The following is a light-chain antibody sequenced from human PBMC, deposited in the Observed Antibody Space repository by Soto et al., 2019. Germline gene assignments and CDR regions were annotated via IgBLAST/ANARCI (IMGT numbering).Light chain of an antibody. Sequence: QSVLTQPASVSGSPGQSITISCTGTSSDIGGYNYVSWYQQHPGKAPKLMIFDVSNRPSGVSSRFSGSKSGNTASLTISGLQAEDEADYYCSSYTSLSTFSYVFGTGTKVT. J-gene: IGLJ1*01. V-gene: IGLV2-14*01. CDR3: SSYTSLSTFSYV. CDR1: SSDIGGYNY. CDR2: DVS.